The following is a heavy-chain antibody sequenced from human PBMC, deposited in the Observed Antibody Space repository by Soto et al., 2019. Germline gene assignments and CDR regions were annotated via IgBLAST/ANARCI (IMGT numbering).Heavy chain of an antibody. Sequence: EVQLLESGGGLVQPGGSLRLSCAASGFTFSSYAMTWVRQAPGKGLEWVSLILGGSGKTYYADSVKGRFTISRDNSKNTLYLQMNSLRAEDAAVYYCVKGGPIGVSCDDYWGQGTLVTVSS. CDR1: GFTFSSYA. D-gene: IGHD6-19*01. CDR3: VKGGPIGVSCDDY. CDR2: ILGGSGKT. V-gene: IGHV3-23*01. J-gene: IGHJ4*02.